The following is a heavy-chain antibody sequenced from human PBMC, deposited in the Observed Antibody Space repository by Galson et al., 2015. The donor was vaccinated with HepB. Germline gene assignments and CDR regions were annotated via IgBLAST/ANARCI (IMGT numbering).Heavy chain of an antibody. CDR2: LSAYSGNT. CDR3: ARTNAYVTHYGMDV. Sequence: SVKVSCKGSGYTFTSHGISWVRQAPGQGLEWMGWLSAYSGNTDYARKFQDRVIMTIDTSTSTVYMELRSLRSDDTAVYYWARTNAYVTHYGMDVWGQGTTVTVSS. V-gene: IGHV1-18*01. D-gene: IGHD3-16*01. CDR1: GYTFTSHG. J-gene: IGHJ6*02.